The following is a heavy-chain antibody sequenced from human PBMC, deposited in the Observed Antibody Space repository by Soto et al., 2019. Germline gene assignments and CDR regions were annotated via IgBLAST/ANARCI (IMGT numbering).Heavy chain of an antibody. J-gene: IGHJ6*02. CDR3: ARDQEAGSFFPYYYGMDV. D-gene: IGHD6-13*01. V-gene: IGHV3-48*03. CDR1: GFTFSSYE. Sequence: LRLSCATSGFTFSSYEMNWVRQAPGKGLEWVSYISSSGSTIYYADSVKGRFTISRDNAKNSLYLQMDSLRAEDTAVYYCARDQEAGSFFPYYYGMDVWGQGTTVTRLL. CDR2: ISSSGSTI.